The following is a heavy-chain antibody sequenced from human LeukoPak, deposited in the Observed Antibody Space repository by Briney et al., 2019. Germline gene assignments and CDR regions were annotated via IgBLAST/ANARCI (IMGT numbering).Heavy chain of an antibody. J-gene: IGHJ4*02. CDR2: INSDGSST. CDR3: ARLPIVVITSGGY. D-gene: IGHD3-22*01. V-gene: IGHV3-74*01. CDR1: GFTFSSYW. Sequence: PGGSLRLSCAASGFTFSSYWMHWVRQAPGKGLVWVSRINSDGSSTSYADSVKGRFTILRDNSKNTLYLQMNSLRAEDTAVYYCARLPIVVITSGGYWGQGTLVTVSS.